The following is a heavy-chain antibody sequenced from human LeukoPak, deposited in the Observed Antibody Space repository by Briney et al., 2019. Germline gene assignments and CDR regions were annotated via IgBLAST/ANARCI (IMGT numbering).Heavy chain of an antibody. Sequence: PGGSLRLSWAASGFTFSSFDMNWVRQAPGKGLECISTITGRATSTFYADSVKGRFTVSRDNSKNMLFLQMNSLRVEDTAIYYCAKHGCSSASCYTWGQGTLVTVSS. CDR1: GFTFSSFD. J-gene: IGHJ5*02. V-gene: IGHV3-23*01. D-gene: IGHD2-15*01. CDR3: AKHGCSSASCYT. CDR2: ITGRATST.